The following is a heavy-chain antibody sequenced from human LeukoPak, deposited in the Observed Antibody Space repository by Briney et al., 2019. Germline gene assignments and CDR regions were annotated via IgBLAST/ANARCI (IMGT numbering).Heavy chain of an antibody. CDR2: IYYSEST. CDR1: DNTIRDSDYY. Sequence: PSETLSLTCTVSDNTIRDSDYYWGWIRQPPGKGLVWIGSIYYSESTIYSPSLKSRVTISVDTTKNHFSLNLSSVTAADTAVYFCARLPGETWGVFDYWGQGTLVTVSS. V-gene: IGHV4-39*02. D-gene: IGHD3-16*01. J-gene: IGHJ4*02. CDR3: ARLPGETWGVFDY.